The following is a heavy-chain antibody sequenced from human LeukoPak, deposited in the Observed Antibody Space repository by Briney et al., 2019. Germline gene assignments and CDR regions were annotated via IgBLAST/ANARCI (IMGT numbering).Heavy chain of an antibody. CDR3: ASHYGSGSFYSPFDY. D-gene: IGHD3-10*01. Sequence: NPSETLSLTCTVSDDSITNTYYWGWIRQPPGKGLEWIGSVHSSGSTYNNPSLKSRVTVSVDMSKNHFSLKLSSVTAADTAVYYCASHYGSGSFYSPFDYWGQGTLVTVSS. CDR2: VHSSGST. J-gene: IGHJ4*02. CDR1: DDSITNTYY. V-gene: IGHV4-38-2*02.